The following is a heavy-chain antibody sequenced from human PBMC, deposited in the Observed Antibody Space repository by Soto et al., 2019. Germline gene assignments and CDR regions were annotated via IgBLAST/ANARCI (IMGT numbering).Heavy chain of an antibody. D-gene: IGHD2-15*01. J-gene: IGHJ4*02. CDR2: IYHSGST. Sequence: PSETLSLTCAVSGGSISSGGYSWSWIRQPPGKGLEWIGYIYHSGSTYYNPSLKSRVTISVDRSKNQFSLKLSSVTAADTAVYYCARGQVVAAQHWGPGTLVTVSS. V-gene: IGHV4-30-2*01. CDR3: ARGQVVAAQH. CDR1: GGSISSGGYS.